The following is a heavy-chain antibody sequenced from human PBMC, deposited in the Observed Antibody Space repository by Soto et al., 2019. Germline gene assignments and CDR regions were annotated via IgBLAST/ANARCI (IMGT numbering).Heavy chain of an antibody. CDR1: GYTFTDYY. CDR2: INPTSGGT. J-gene: IGHJ5*02. CDR3: ARPHSWFGETYNWFDP. Sequence: QVQLDQSGVEVKKPGASVKVSCKASGYTFTDYYIHWVRQAPGQGLEWMGYINPTSGGTNFALKFQGWVTMTTDTSITTAYLELSGLKSDDPAVYYCARPHSWFGETYNWFDPWGQGTLVTVSS. V-gene: IGHV1-2*04. D-gene: IGHD3-10*01.